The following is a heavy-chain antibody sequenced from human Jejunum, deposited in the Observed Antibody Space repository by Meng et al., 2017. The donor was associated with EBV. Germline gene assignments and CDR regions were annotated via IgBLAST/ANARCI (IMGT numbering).Heavy chain of an antibody. D-gene: IGHD3-22*01. Sequence: QSQPQAPGPGLVKPSETLSPTCAVSGGSVSSVSYYWSWIRQPPGKGLEWIGFVSDYGSTRYNSSLKSRITISADTSKNQFSLKLTSVTPADTAIYYCARDFSSGYFAYWGQGTLVTVSS. J-gene: IGHJ4*02. V-gene: IGHV4-61*01. CDR3: ARDFSSGYFAY. CDR1: GGSVSSVSYY. CDR2: VSDYGST.